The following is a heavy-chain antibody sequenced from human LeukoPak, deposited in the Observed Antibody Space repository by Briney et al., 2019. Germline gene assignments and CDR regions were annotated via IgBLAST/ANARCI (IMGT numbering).Heavy chain of an antibody. D-gene: IGHD2-15*01. Sequence: GGSLRLSCAASGFMFSSNWMSWVRLAPGKGLEWVANIKEDGTETYYVDSVKGRFTISRDNAKNSLYLQMNSLRAEDTAVYYCAKGSGSSCYSPCDYWGQGILVTVSS. J-gene: IGHJ4*02. CDR1: GFMFSSNW. CDR2: IKEDGTET. CDR3: AKGSGSSCYSPCDY. V-gene: IGHV3-7*03.